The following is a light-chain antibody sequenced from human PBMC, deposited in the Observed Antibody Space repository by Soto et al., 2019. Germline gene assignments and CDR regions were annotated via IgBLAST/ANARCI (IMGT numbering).Light chain of an antibody. Sequence: DIQMTQSPSSLSASVGDRVTITCRASQSFSFWLAWYQQKPGKAPKLLIYKASTLESGVPSRFSGGGFGTEFTLTISSLQPDDYATYYCQHYNSYSEAFGQGTKVDIK. CDR3: QHYNSYSEA. V-gene: IGKV1-5*03. J-gene: IGKJ1*01. CDR1: QSFSFW. CDR2: KAS.